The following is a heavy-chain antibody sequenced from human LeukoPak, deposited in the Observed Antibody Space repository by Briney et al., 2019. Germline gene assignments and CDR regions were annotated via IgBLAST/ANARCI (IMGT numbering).Heavy chain of an antibody. CDR1: GYSFTNNW. V-gene: IGHV5-51*01. Sequence: GESLKISCKGSGYSFTNNWIAWVRQMPGKGPQWMGSIYPGDSDTRYSPSFQGQVTISTDKSINTAYLQWSSLKASDTAMYYCARRWGYWEAFDYWGQGTLVTVSS. CDR2: IYPGDSDT. D-gene: IGHD3-22*01. J-gene: IGHJ4*02. CDR3: ARRWGYWEAFDY.